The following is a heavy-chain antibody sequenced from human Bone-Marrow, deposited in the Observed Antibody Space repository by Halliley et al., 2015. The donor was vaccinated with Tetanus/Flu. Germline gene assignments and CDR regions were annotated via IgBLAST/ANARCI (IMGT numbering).Heavy chain of an antibody. J-gene: IGHJ4*02. D-gene: IGHD4-4*01. CDR2: IFYSWST. Sequence: WIGYIFYSWSTYYHPSLKSRVTISVDTSKNQFSLKMGSVTAADTAVYYCARGPHDYSNFLFDYWGQGTLVTVSS. V-gene: IGHV4-30-4*01. CDR3: ARGPHDYSNFLFDY.